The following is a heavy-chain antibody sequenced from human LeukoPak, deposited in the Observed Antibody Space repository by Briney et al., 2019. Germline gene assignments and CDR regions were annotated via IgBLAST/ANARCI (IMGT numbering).Heavy chain of an antibody. J-gene: IGHJ6*03. V-gene: IGHV1-2*02. CDR3: ARANRAVAGDYYYWHMDV. Sequence: GASVKVSCKASGYTFTDYYMHWVRQAPGQGLEWMGWVNSNSGATDYAQKFQGRVTMTRDTSISTAYMDLSRLRSDDTAVYYCARANRAVAGDYYYWHMDVWGKGTTVTVSS. CDR2: VNSNSGAT. CDR1: GYTFTDYY. D-gene: IGHD2-15*01.